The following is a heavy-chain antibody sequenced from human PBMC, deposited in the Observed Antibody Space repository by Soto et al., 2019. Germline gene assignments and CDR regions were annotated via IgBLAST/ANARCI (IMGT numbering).Heavy chain of an antibody. D-gene: IGHD3-22*01. CDR2: IYYSGST. CDR1: GGSISSYY. V-gene: IGHV4-59*01. Sequence: SETLSLTCTVSGGSISSYYWSWIRQPPGKGLEWIGYIYYSGSTNYNPSLKSRVTISVDTSKNQFSLKLSSVTAADTAVYYCARDRGGYVMNYYDSSGYIDAFDIWGQGTMVTVSS. CDR3: ARDRGGYVMNYYDSSGYIDAFDI. J-gene: IGHJ3*02.